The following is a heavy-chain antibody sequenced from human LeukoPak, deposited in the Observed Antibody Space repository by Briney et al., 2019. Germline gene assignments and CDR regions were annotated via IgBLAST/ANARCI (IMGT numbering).Heavy chain of an antibody. CDR1: GFTFSSYA. CDR3: ARGPYDSGGG. CDR2: ISSSHI. Sequence: GGSLRLSCAASGFTFSSYAMSWVRQAPGKGLEWVSSISSSHIYYADSVRGRFTISRDDAKNSLYLQMNSLRAEDTAVYYCARGPYDSGGGWGQGTLVTVSS. D-gene: IGHD3-22*01. V-gene: IGHV3-21*06. J-gene: IGHJ4*02.